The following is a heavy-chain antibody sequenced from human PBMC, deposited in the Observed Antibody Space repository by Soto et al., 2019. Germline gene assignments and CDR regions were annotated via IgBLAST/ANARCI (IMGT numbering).Heavy chain of an antibody. CDR2: ISGDSGST. Sequence: PGGSLSLSCGASGFTFSNYAMSWVRQAPGKGLEWVSAISGDSGSTYYADSVKGRFTISRDNSKNTLYLQMNSLRAEDTAVYYCARDHHSFYDTSGYYPYFDYWGQGTLVTVSS. D-gene: IGHD3-22*01. V-gene: IGHV3-23*01. CDR1: GFTFSNYA. J-gene: IGHJ4*02. CDR3: ARDHHSFYDTSGYYPYFDY.